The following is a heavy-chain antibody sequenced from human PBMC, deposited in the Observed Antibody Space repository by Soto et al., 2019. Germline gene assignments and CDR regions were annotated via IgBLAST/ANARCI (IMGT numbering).Heavy chain of an antibody. V-gene: IGHV3-30-3*01. CDR2: ISFDGDKK. CDR3: AVMAGLVLSDDYGLDV. J-gene: IGHJ6*02. CDR1: GFSFSDYS. D-gene: IGHD2-21*01. Sequence: QVHLVESGGGVVQPGRSLRLSCVASGFSFSDYSIHWVRQAPGKGLEWVSFISFDGDKKFFADSVKGRFNISRDNAKNTVYLQMSSLRPEDTAVFHCAVMAGLVLSDDYGLDVWGQGTTVTVSS.